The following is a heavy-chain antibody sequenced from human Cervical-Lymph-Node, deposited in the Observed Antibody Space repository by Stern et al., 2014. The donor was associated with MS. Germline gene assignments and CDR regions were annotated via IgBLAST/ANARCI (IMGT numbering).Heavy chain of an antibody. D-gene: IGHD3-22*01. CDR3: AKEESSLRIDTSGFFRY. CDR2: ISSDGSKE. Sequence: VQLVESGGGVVQPGRSLRLSCAASGLRFSNYAMHWVRQPPGKGLEWVAVISSDGSKEDYADSVKGRFTISRDNSKNTLFLQMNSLTSEDTAVYYCAKEESSLRIDTSGFFRYWGRGTLVTVS. J-gene: IGHJ4*02. V-gene: IGHV3-30*18. CDR1: GLRFSNYA.